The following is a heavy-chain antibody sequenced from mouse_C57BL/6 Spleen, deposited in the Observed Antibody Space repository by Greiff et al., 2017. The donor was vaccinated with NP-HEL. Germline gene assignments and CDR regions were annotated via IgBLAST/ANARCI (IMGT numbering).Heavy chain of an antibody. D-gene: IGHD4-1*01. J-gene: IGHJ4*01. CDR1: GFSLTSYG. V-gene: IGHV2-2*01. CDR2: IWSGGST. CDR3: ARNLNWAWAMDY. Sequence: VKVVESGPGLVQPSQSLSITCTVSGFSLTSYGVHWVRQSPGKGLEWLGVIWSGGSTDYNAAFISRLSISKDNSKSQVFFKMNSLQADDTAIYYCARNLNWAWAMDYWGQGTSVTVSS.